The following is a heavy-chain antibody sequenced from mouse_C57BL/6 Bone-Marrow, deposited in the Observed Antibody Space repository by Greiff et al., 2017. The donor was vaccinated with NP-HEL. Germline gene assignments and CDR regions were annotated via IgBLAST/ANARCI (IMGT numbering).Heavy chain of an antibody. CDR1: GYSLISGYS. CDR3: AREGGYYGSPFAY. Sequence: EVKLMESGPGLVKPSQSLSLPCSVPGYSLISGYSWNWIRQFPGNKLEWMAYISYDGSNNYNPSLNNRISITRDISKNQFFLKLTSVTTEDTATYYCAREGGYYGSPFAYWGQGTLVTVSA. D-gene: IGHD1-1*01. J-gene: IGHJ3*01. V-gene: IGHV3-6*01. CDR2: ISYDGSN.